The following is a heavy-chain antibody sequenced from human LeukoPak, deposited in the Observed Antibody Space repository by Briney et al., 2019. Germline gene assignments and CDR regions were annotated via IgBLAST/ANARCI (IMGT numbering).Heavy chain of an antibody. Sequence: PSETLSLTCTVSGGSISSYYWSWIRQPPGKGLEWIGYIYYSGSTNYNPSLKSRVTISVDTSKNQFSLKLSSVTAADTAVYYCARSSFDSSSWYRVWGYWGQGTLVTVSS. CDR1: GGSISSYY. D-gene: IGHD6-13*01. J-gene: IGHJ4*02. CDR2: IYYSGST. CDR3: ARSSFDSSSWYRVWGY. V-gene: IGHV4-59*01.